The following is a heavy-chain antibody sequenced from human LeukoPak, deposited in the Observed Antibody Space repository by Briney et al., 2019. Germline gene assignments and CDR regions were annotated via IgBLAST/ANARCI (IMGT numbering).Heavy chain of an antibody. J-gene: IGHJ4*02. CDR2: IHSSRST. D-gene: IGHD6-19*01. CDR3: ARRTPTTGWSFDF. Sequence: SEILSLTCTVSGGSINSHYWTWIRQPAGKGLGRIGQIHSSRSTTYNPSLKSRVTMSVDTSKNQFSLRLSSVTAADTALYYCARRTPTTGWSFDFWGQGALVTVSS. CDR1: GGSINSHY. V-gene: IGHV4-4*07.